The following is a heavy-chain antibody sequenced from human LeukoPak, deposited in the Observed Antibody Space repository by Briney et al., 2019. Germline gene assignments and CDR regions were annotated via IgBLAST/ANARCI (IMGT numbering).Heavy chain of an antibody. D-gene: IGHD6-6*01. Sequence: SETLSLTCTVSGGSIFSSGHYWDWIRQPAGKGLEWIGSISYSGSTYYNPSLKSRVTISRDTSENQFSLKLSSVTAADTADYYCAIRRQLAIYYCGQETLVTVAS. CDR1: GGSIFSSGHY. CDR3: AIRRQLAIYY. CDR2: ISYSGST. J-gene: IGHJ4*02. V-gene: IGHV4-39*01.